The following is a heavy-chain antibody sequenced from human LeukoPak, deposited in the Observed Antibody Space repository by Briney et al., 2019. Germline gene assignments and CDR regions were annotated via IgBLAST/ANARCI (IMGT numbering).Heavy chain of an antibody. D-gene: IGHD4-17*01. CDR1: GGSFSGYY. V-gene: IGHV4-34*01. CDR3: ARVLEYSDTLLDPEYFYALDV. Sequence: SETLSLTCAVYGGSFSGYYWTWIRQTPEKGLEWIGEMNPSGSTNYNPSLKSRVTISVDTSKNQFSLKLSSVTAADTAVYFCARVLEYSDTLLDPEYFYALDVWGQGTPVTVSS. J-gene: IGHJ6*02. CDR2: MNPSGST.